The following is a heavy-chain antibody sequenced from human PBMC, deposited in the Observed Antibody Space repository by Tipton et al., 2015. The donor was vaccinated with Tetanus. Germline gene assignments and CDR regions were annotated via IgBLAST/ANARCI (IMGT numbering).Heavy chain of an antibody. D-gene: IGHD2-15*01. Sequence: SLRLSCAASGFTFSDYWMHWVRQAPGKGLMWVSRISGDGSSTSYAASVKGRFTISRDNAKNTVYLQMNSLRAEDTAVYYCARVMVVVAATNGMDVWGQGTTVTVSS. V-gene: IGHV3-74*01. J-gene: IGHJ6*02. CDR3: ARVMVVVAATNGMDV. CDR2: ISGDGSST. CDR1: GFTFSDYW.